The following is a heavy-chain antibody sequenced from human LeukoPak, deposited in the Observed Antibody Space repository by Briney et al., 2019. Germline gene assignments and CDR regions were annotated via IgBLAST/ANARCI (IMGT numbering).Heavy chain of an antibody. CDR3: ARHEYGSSSRVSFDY. V-gene: IGHV4-39*01. CDR1: GGSISSNSYY. Sequence: PSETLSLTCTVSGGSISSNSYYWGWIRQPPGKGLEWIGYIYHSGSTYYNPSLKSRVTISVDTSKNQFSLKLSSVTAADTAVYYCARHEYGSSSRVSFDYWGQGALVTVSS. D-gene: IGHD6-13*01. CDR2: IYHSGST. J-gene: IGHJ4*02.